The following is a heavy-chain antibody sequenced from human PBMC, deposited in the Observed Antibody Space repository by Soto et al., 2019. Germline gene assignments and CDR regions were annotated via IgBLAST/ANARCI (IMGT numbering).Heavy chain of an antibody. CDR2: IIPIFGTA. CDR1: GGTFSSYA. CDR3: AREDLRVVKIGAFDI. D-gene: IGHD2-15*01. J-gene: IGHJ3*02. Sequence: SVKVSCKASGGTFSSYAISWVRQAPGQGLEWMGGIIPIFGTANYAQKFQGRVTITADESTSTAYMELSSLRSEDTAVYYCAREDLRVVKIGAFDIWGQGTMVTVSS. V-gene: IGHV1-69*13.